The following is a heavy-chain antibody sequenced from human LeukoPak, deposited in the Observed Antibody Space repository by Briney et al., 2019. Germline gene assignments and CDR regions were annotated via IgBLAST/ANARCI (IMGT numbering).Heavy chain of an antibody. CDR1: TLIFGDYS. V-gene: IGHV3-21*01. D-gene: IGHD4-17*01. CDR2: ISSDSRHI. J-gene: IGHJ4*02. CDR3: ARDSTVMDY. Sequence: GGSLRLSCSASTLIFGDYSMNWVRQAPGKGLEWVSSISSDSRHIYYADSVKGRFTISRDNAKNSLYLQMNSLRAEDTAVYYCARDSTVMDYWGQGTPVTVSS.